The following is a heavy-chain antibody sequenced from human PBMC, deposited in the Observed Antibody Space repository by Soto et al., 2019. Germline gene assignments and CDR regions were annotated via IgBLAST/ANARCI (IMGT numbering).Heavy chain of an antibody. D-gene: IGHD2-2*01. V-gene: IGHV4-39*01. CDR3: ARRLLDTRTQGHAFDF. CDR1: GGSVSSGNYF. Sequence: QLQLQESGPGLVKPAETLSLKCAVSGGSVSSGNYFWGWIRQPPGKGLEWIGNIYYNGDTYYSPSLYRSVPTAEDTAHHRFSPGLMAETSDDPAVDCCARRLLDTRTQGHAFDFCCPGGLGSVSS. J-gene: IGHJ3*01. CDR2: IYYNGDT.